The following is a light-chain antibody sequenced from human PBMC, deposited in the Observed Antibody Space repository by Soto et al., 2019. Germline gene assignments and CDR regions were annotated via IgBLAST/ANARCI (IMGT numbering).Light chain of an antibody. J-gene: IGKJ1*01. V-gene: IGKV3-15*01. CDR1: QSVSSD. Sequence: EIVLTQSPATLSVSPGERATLSCRASQSVSSDLAWYQHKPGQAPRLLIYGASTRATGIPARFIGSGSGTEFTLTISSLQSEDFAVYYCQQYNNWPPVTFGQGTKVDIK. CDR3: QQYNNWPPVT. CDR2: GAS.